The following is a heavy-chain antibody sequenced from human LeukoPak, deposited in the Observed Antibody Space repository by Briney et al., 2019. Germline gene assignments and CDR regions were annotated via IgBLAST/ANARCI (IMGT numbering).Heavy chain of an antibody. Sequence: GGSLRLSCAASGFTLSSHGMHWVRQAPGKGLEWVALIWYDGTGENYADSVKGRFTISRDLSKNTLNLQMNSLRVEDTAVFYCARDLSFGSLDFRGQGTLVTVSS. D-gene: IGHD1-26*01. J-gene: IGHJ4*02. CDR2: IWYDGTGE. V-gene: IGHV3-33*01. CDR3: ARDLSFGSLDF. CDR1: GFTLSSHG.